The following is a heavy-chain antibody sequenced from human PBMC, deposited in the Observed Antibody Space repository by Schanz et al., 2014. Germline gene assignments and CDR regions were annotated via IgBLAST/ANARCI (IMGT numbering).Heavy chain of an antibody. J-gene: IGHJ4*02. CDR2: IKQDESER. V-gene: IGHV3-7*01. CDR1: GFTFSTYW. D-gene: IGHD3-3*01. Sequence: EVQLVESGGGLVQPGGYLRLSCAASGFTFSTYWMSWVRQAPGKGLEWVANIKQDESERSYVDSVKGRFTISRDNAKNSLYLPMNSLRAEDTAVYYCARDKGGYYPFDYWGQGTLVTVSS. CDR3: ARDKGGYYPFDY.